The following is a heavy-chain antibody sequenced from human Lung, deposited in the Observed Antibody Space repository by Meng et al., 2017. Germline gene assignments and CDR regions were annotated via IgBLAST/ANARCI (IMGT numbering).Heavy chain of an antibody. CDR2: INAGGGNK. J-gene: IGHJ5*02. CDR1: GYTFTSYA. V-gene: IGHV1-3*01. CDR3: ARERGVGATHWFDP. D-gene: IGHD1-26*01. Sequence: QVQLVQSGADLKRPGASVRLSCQASGYTFTSYAVHWVRQAPGQGPEGMGWINAGGGNKRYSSQFEARLSITLNTPATTVYMDLTNLRSEDTAVYYCARERGVGATHWFDPWGQGTLVTVSS.